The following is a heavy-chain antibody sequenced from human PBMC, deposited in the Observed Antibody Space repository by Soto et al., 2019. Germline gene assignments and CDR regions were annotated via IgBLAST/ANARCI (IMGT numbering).Heavy chain of an antibody. CDR1: GGTFSSYT. Sequence: QVQLVQSGAEVKKPGSSVKVSCKASGGTFSSYTISWVRQAPGQGLEWMGRIIPILGIANYAQKFQGRVTITADKSTRTAYMELSSLISEDTAVYYCASSLGYCSGGSCSTFDYWGQGTLVTVSS. CDR2: IIPILGIA. CDR3: ASSLGYCSGGSCSTFDY. D-gene: IGHD2-15*01. V-gene: IGHV1-69*02. J-gene: IGHJ4*02.